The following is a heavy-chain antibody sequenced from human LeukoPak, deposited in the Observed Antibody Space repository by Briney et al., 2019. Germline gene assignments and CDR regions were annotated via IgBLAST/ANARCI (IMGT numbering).Heavy chain of an antibody. D-gene: IGHD6-19*01. J-gene: IGHJ3*02. V-gene: IGHV3-30*02. CDR3: ASRRSGWPNDAFDI. Sequence: GGSLRLSCAASGFTFSSYGMHWVRQAPGKGLEWVAFIRYDGGNKYYADSVKGRFTISRDNAENSVFLQMNDLRAGDTALYYCASRRSGWPNDAFDIWGQGTMVIVTS. CDR1: GFTFSSYG. CDR2: IRYDGGNK.